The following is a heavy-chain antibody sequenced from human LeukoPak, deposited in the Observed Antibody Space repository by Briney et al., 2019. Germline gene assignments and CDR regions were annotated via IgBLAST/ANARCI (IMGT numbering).Heavy chain of an antibody. V-gene: IGHV3-23*01. CDR1: GFTFSSYG. CDR3: AKTNGYYSD. D-gene: IGHD3-22*01. CDR2: ISGTGGTT. J-gene: IGHJ4*02. Sequence: GGSLRLSCAASGFTFSSYGMNGVGQAPGKGLEGVSGISGTGGTTYYADSVKGRFTISRDNSKNSLSLQVSSLRAEDTAVYYCAKTNGYYSDWGQGTLVTVSS.